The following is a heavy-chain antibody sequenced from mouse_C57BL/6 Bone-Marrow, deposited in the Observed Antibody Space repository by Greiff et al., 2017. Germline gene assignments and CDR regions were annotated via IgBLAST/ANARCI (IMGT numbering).Heavy chain of an antibody. D-gene: IGHD1-1*01. CDR1: GYTFTSYG. V-gene: IGHV1-81*01. CDR2: IYPRSGNT. J-gene: IGHJ2*01. Sequence: QVQLQQSGAELARPGASVKLSCKASGYTFTSYGISWVKQRTGQGLEWIGEIYPRSGNTYYNEKFKGKATLTADKSSSTAYMELRSLTSEDSAVYFCARGEITTVVPYFDYWGQGTTLTVSS. CDR3: ARGEITTVVPYFDY.